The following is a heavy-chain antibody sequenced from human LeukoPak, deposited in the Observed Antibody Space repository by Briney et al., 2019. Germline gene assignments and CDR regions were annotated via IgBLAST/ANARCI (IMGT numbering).Heavy chain of an antibody. V-gene: IGHV3-21*03. CDR2: ISTSSSYI. D-gene: IGHD1/OR15-1a*01. CDR1: GFTFSSYS. J-gene: IGHJ4*02. Sequence: PGGSLRLSCAASGFTFSSYSMNWVRQAPGKGLEWVSSISTSSSYIYYADSVKGRFTISRDNAKNSLYLQVNSLRAEDTAVYYCARDPDGTARNYFDYWSQGTLVTVSS. CDR3: ARDPDGTARNYFDY.